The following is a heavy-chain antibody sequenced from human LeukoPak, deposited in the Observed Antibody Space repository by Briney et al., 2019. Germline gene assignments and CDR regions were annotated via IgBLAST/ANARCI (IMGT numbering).Heavy chain of an antibody. V-gene: IGHV1-69*05. Sequence: GASVKVSCKGSGGTFSSYAISWVRQGPGQGLEWMGGIITTFGTANYAQKFQGRVTMTTDESTSTAYMELTSLRSEDTAVYYWARHTEATSSSWYVAFQQYGMDVWGQGTTATVSS. CDR2: IITTFGTA. J-gene: IGHJ6*02. D-gene: IGHD6-13*01. CDR1: GGTFSSYA. CDR3: ARHTEATSSSWYVAFQQYGMDV.